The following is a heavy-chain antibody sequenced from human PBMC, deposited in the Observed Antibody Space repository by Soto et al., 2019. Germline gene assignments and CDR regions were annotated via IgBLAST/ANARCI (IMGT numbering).Heavy chain of an antibody. CDR3: ARGDSGDDYFDY. D-gene: IGHD1-26*01. CDR2: IIPIHGIA. V-gene: IGHV1-69*02. J-gene: IGHJ4*02. Sequence: QVQLVQSGAEEKKPGSSVKVSCKASGGTFSSYTISWVRQAPGQGLEWMGRIIPIHGIANYAQKFQGRVTITADKSTSTAYMELSSLRSEDTAVYYCARGDSGDDYFDYSGQGTLVTVSS. CDR1: GGTFSSYT.